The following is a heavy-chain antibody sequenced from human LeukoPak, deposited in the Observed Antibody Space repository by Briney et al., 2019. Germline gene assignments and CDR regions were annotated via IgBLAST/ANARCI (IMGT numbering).Heavy chain of an antibody. CDR3: ARDGFEPYCGGDCYSPLYFDL. V-gene: IGHV3-23*01. J-gene: IGHJ2*01. CDR1: GFTFGTYA. D-gene: IGHD2-21*02. Sequence: GGSLRLSCAASGFTFGTYAMSWVRQAPGKGLEWVSAITGSGGSTYYADSVKGRFTISRDNAKNSLYLQMNSLRAEDTAVYYCARDGFEPYCGGDCYSPLYFDLWGRGTLVTVSS. CDR2: ITGSGGST.